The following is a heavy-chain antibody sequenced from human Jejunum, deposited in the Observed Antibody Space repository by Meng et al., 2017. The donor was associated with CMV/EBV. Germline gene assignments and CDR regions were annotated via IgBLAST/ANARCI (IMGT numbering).Heavy chain of an antibody. D-gene: IGHD6-13*01. CDR1: GFSFGVYS. CDR2: IDSFSSTM. CDR3: ARDSIASALDY. V-gene: IGHV3-48*01. Sequence: AASGFSFGVYSRNWVSKAPGKGMEWLAYIDSFSSTMYYIDSIKGRFTISRDNAKNSLYLQMNSLSAEDTAVYYCARDSIASALDYWGQGVLVTVSS. J-gene: IGHJ4*02.